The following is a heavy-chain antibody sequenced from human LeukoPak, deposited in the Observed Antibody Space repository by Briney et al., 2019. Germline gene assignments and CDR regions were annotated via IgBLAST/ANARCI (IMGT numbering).Heavy chain of an antibody. CDR1: GDSVSNNSAA. Sequence: SQTLSLTCAISGDSVSNNSAAWNWIRQSPSRGLEWLGRTYYRSKWYNDYAVSVKSRITINPDTSKNQFSLQLNSVTPEDTAVYYCARAYLRYCSSTSCYDYYYYYMDVWGKGTTVTVSS. D-gene: IGHD2-2*01. V-gene: IGHV6-1*01. J-gene: IGHJ6*03. CDR2: TYYRSKWYN. CDR3: ARAYLRYCSSTSCYDYYYYYMDV.